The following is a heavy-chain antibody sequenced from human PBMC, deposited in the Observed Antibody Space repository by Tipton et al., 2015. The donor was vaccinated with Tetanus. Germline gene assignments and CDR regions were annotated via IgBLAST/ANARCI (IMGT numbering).Heavy chain of an antibody. D-gene: IGHD2-2*03. J-gene: IGHJ4*02. CDR2: ITAGNGDT. Sequence: QSGAEVKKPGASMKVSCKASGYTLTTYTTHWLRQAPGQSLEWIGWITAGNGDTKYSPRFQGRVTITRDTSASTAYLELSSLRSEDTAVYYCARAGVDIVRGGPAARDRTSPYYWGQGTLVAVSS. CDR3: ARAGVDIVRGGPAARDRTSPYY. V-gene: IGHV1-3*01. CDR1: GYTLTTYT.